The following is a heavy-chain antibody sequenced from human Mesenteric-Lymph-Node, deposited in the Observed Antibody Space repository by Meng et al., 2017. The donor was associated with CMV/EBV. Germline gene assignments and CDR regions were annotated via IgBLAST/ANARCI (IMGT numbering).Heavy chain of an antibody. D-gene: IGHD3-3*01. CDR1: GGTFSSYA. Sequence: SVKVSCKASGGTFSSYAISWVRQAPGQGLEWMGGIIPILGIANYAQKFQGRVTITADKSTSTAYMELSSLRSEDTAVYYCASSKITIFGVAYYYYYGMDVWGQGTTVTVS. CDR2: IIPILGIA. CDR3: ASSKITIFGVAYYYYYGMDV. J-gene: IGHJ6*02. V-gene: IGHV1-69*10.